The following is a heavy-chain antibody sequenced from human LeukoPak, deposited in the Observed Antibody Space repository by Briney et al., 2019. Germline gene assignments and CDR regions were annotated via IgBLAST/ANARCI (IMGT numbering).Heavy chain of an antibody. J-gene: IGHJ4*02. CDR3: AKSHGSGSYYSKRYFDY. D-gene: IGHD3-10*01. CDR1: GFTFSSYA. CDR2: ISGSGGST. Sequence: GGSLRLSCAASGFTFSSYAMSWVRQAPGKGLEWVSAISGSGGSTYYADSVKGRFTISRDNSKNTLYLQMNSLRAEDTAVYYCAKSHGSGSYYSKRYFDYWGQGTLVTVSS. V-gene: IGHV3-23*01.